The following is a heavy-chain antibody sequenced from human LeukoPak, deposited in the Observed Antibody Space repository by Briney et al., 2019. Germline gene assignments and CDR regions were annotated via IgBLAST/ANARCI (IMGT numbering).Heavy chain of an antibody. CDR1: GFSFSSYA. J-gene: IGHJ4*02. D-gene: IGHD6-19*01. Sequence: PGGSLRLSCAAPGFSFSSYAMSWVRQAPGKGLVWVSRINSDGSSTIHADSVKGRFTISRDNAKNTLYLQMNSLRAEDTAVYYCAREVYSSGWSSFDYWGQGTLVTVSS. V-gene: IGHV3-74*01. CDR3: AREVYSSGWSSFDY. CDR2: INSDGSST.